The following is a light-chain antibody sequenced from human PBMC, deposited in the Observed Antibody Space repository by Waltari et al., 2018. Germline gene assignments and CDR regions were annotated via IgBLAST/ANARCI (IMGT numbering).Light chain of an antibody. CDR1: QSISSY. J-gene: IGKJ3*01. CDR2: AAS. CDR3: QQSYSTPIT. V-gene: IGKV1-39*01. Sequence: DIQMTQSPSSLSASVGDRVTITCRASQSISSYLNWYQQKPGKAPKLLIYAASSLHSGVPSRFSGSGSGTDVTLTISSLQPEDFATYYCQQSYSTPITFGPGTKVDIK.